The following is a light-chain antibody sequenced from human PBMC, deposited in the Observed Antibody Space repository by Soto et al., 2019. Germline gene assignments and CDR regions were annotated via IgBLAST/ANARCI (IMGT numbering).Light chain of an antibody. J-gene: IGKJ2*01. CDR2: GAS. CDR1: QSISSN. Sequence: EIVLIQSPVTLSVSPGERATLSCRASQSISSNLAWYQQKPGQAPRLLIYGASTRATGIPARFSGSGSGTEFTLTISSLQSEDFAVYYCQQYNNWPPYTFGQGTKLEIK. CDR3: QQYNNWPPYT. V-gene: IGKV3-15*01.